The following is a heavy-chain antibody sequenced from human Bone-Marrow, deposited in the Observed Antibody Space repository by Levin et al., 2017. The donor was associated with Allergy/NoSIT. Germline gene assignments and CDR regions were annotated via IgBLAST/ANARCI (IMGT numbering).Heavy chain of an antibody. CDR3: AGRMVRGVIDWFDP. D-gene: IGHD3-10*01. Sequence: GASVKVSCKASGGTFSSYAISWVRQAPGQGLEWMGGIIPIFGTANYAQKFQGRVTITADESTSTAYMELSSLRSEDTAVYYCAGRMVRGVIDWFDPWGQGTLVTVSS. CDR2: IIPIFGTA. CDR1: GGTFSSYA. J-gene: IGHJ5*02. V-gene: IGHV1-69*13.